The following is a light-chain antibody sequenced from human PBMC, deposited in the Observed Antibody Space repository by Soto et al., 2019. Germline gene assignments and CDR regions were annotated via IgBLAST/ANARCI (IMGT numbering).Light chain of an antibody. CDR1: SPNIGAGYD. V-gene: IGLV1-40*01. CDR3: QSYDSSLSGLV. J-gene: IGLJ1*01. CDR2: GNS. Sequence: QSVLTQPPSVFGAPGQRVTTPCTGSSPNIGAGYDVPWYQQLPGTPPKLPIYGNSNRPSGVPDRFSGSKSGTSASLAITGLQAEDEADYYCQSYDSSLSGLVFGTGTKLTVL.